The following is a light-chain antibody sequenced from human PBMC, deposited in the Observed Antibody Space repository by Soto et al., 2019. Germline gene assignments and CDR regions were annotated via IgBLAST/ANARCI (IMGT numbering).Light chain of an antibody. Sequence: EIVMTQSPATLSVSPGERATLSCRASQSVSSNLAWYQQKPGQAHRLLIYGASTRATGIPARFSGSGSGTEFTITISSLQSEDFAVYYCQQYNNWPRTFGQGTKVEIK. CDR3: QQYNNWPRT. J-gene: IGKJ1*01. CDR1: QSVSSN. CDR2: GAS. V-gene: IGKV3-15*01.